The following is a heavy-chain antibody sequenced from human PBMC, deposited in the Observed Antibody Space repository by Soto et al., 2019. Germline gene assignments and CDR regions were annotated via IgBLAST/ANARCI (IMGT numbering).Heavy chain of an antibody. CDR1: GASISSTNW. CDR3: ATLPPRIVVVVLPIPT. Sequence: QVQLQESGPRLVKPSGTLSLTCAVSGASISSTNWWTWVRQPPGKGLEWIGEIYHTGSTKYNPSHKRRVTISLDKSNNQVSLNLSSVTAADTAVYYCATLPPRIVVVVLPIPTWGQGTLVTVSS. CDR2: IYHTGST. D-gene: IGHD2-15*01. V-gene: IGHV4-4*02. J-gene: IGHJ4*02.